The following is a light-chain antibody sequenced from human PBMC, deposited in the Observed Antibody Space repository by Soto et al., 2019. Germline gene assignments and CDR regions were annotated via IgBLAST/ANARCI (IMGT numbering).Light chain of an antibody. Sequence: DIVMTQSPLSLPVTPGEPASISCRSSQSLLHSNGYNYLDWYLQKPGQSPRILIYLGSNRASGVPDRFSGSGSGTDFTLKISRVEAEDVGVYYCMQALQTPYTFGQGTKLAIK. J-gene: IGKJ2*01. CDR1: QSLLHSNGYNY. CDR2: LGS. V-gene: IGKV2-28*01. CDR3: MQALQTPYT.